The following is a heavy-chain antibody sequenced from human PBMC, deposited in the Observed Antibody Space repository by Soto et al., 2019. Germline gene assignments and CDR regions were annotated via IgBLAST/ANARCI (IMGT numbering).Heavy chain of an antibody. CDR1: GGSISSGDYS. CDR3: ARGRAGVIDY. D-gene: IGHD2-21*01. V-gene: IGHV4-30-2*01. CDR2: IYHSGAT. Sequence: QLLLQESGSGLVKPSQTLSLTCAVSGGSISSGDYSWSWIWQPPGKGLEWIGYIYHSGATYTSPSLKSRVTMSVHTSKHQFSLRLTSVTAADTAVYYCARGRAGVIDYWGQGTLVTVSS. J-gene: IGHJ4*02.